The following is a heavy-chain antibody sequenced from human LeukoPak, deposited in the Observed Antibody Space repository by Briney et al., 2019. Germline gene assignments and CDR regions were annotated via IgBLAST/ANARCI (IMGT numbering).Heavy chain of an antibody. Sequence: SETLSLTCAVYGGSFSGYYWSWIRQPPGKGLEWIGEINHSGSTNYNPSLKSRVTISVDTSKNQFSLKLSSVTAADTAVYYCARGRDILTGYYVAQKYYFDYWGQGTLVTVSS. D-gene: IGHD3-9*01. J-gene: IGHJ4*02. CDR3: ARGRDILTGYYVAQKYYFDY. CDR1: GGSFSGYY. V-gene: IGHV4-34*01. CDR2: INHSGST.